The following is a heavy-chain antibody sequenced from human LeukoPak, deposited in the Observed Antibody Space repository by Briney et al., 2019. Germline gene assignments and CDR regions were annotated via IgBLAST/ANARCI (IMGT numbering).Heavy chain of an antibody. V-gene: IGHV3-30-3*01. D-gene: IGHD6-13*01. CDR2: ISYDGSNK. CDR3: ARDSSSSNNFDY. Sequence: GGSLRLSCAASGFTFSSYAMHWVRQAPGKGLEWVAVISYDGSNKYYADSVKGRFTISRDNSKNTLYLQMNSLSAEDTAVYYCARDSSSSNNFDYWGQGTLVTVSS. CDR1: GFTFSSYA. J-gene: IGHJ4*02.